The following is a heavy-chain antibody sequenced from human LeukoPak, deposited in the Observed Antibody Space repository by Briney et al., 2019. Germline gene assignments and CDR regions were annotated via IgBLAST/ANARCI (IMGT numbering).Heavy chain of an antibody. V-gene: IGHV4-39*07. Sequence: SETLSLTCTVSGGSISISPYYWGWIRQPPGKGLEGIGSIYYSGTPHYNPSLESRVTISVDPHKNQFSLKLASVTAADTAIYYCAKGAGGFSYYNWFDPWGQGTLVTVSS. CDR1: GGSISISPYY. J-gene: IGHJ5*02. CDR3: AKGAGGFSYYNWFDP. D-gene: IGHD5-18*01. CDR2: IYYSGTP.